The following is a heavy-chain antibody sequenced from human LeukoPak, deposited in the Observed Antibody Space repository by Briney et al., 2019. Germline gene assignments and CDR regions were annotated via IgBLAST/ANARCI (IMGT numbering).Heavy chain of an antibody. V-gene: IGHV1-2*02. J-gene: IGHJ4*02. D-gene: IGHD3-10*01. CDR2: INPNSGGT. CDR3: ARYYYGSGSYYLYY. CDR1: GYTFTGYY. Sequence: ASVKVSCKASGYTFTGYYMHWVRQAPGQGLEWMGWINPNSGGTNYAQKFQGRVTMTRDTSISRAYMELSRLRSDDTAVYYCARYYYGSGSYYLYYWGQGTLVTVSS.